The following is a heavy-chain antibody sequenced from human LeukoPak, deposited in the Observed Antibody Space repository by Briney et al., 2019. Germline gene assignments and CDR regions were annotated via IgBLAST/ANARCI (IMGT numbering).Heavy chain of an antibody. V-gene: IGHV3-23*01. CDR1: GFTFSSYA. CDR3: AKGTVYYFDY. J-gene: IGHJ4*02. CDR2: IRGSGDNT. Sequence: GGSLRLSCAASGFTFSSYAMSWVRQAPGKGLEWVSGIRGSGDNTYYADSVKGRFTISRDNTKNTLYLQMNSLRDEDTAVYYCAKGTVYYFDYWGQGTLVTVSS. D-gene: IGHD3-10*01.